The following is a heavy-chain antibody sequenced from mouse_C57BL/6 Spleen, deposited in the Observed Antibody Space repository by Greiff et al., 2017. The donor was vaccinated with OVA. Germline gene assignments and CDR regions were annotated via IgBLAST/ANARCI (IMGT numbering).Heavy chain of an antibody. Sequence: VKLQQPGAELVRPGTSVKLSCKASGYTFTSYWMHWVKQRPGQGLEWIGVIDPSDSYTNYNQKFKGKATLTVDTSSSTAYMQLSSLTSEDSAVYYCARGHGSSPGAMDYWGQGTSVTVSS. D-gene: IGHD1-1*01. CDR3: ARGHGSSPGAMDY. CDR1: GYTFTSYW. V-gene: IGHV1-59*01. J-gene: IGHJ4*01. CDR2: IDPSDSYT.